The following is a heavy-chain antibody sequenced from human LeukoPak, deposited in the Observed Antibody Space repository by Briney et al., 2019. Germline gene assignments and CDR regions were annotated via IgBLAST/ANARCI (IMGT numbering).Heavy chain of an antibody. J-gene: IGHJ4*02. CDR3: VRDRSPGYFDY. CDR2: ISSSHNNI. V-gene: IGHV3-21*01. D-gene: IGHD3-10*01. CDR1: GFTFSSYR. Sequence: TGGSLRLSCAASGFTFSSYRMNWVRQAPGKGLDWVSSISSSHNNIYYADSVKGRFSISRDNAKNSLFLQMNSLRAEDTAVYYCVRDRSPGYFDYWGQGTLVTVSS.